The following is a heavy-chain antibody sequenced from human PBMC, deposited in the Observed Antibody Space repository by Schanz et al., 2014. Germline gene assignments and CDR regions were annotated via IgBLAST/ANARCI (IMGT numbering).Heavy chain of an antibody. D-gene: IGHD3-9*01. Sequence: EAQLLESGGGLVQPGGSLRLSCAASGFNFKAYAMSWVRQAPGRGLEWVSAINGNGGITYYADPVKGRFIISRDNSKNTLYLQVNSLRAEDTAVYYCAKHVRSLTGNDYWGQGTLVTVSS. CDR3: AKHVRSLTGNDY. V-gene: IGHV3-23*01. CDR2: INGNGGIT. CDR1: GFNFKAYA. J-gene: IGHJ4*02.